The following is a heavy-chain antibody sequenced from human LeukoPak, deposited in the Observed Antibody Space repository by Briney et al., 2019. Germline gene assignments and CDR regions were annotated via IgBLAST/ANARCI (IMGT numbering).Heavy chain of an antibody. D-gene: IGHD1-26*01. V-gene: IGHV4-30-4*01. CDR1: GGSISSGDYY. CDR3: ARASYSGSYPSWFDP. Sequence: SETLSLTCTVSGGSISSGDYYWSWIRQPPGKGLEWIGYIYCSGSTYYNPSLKSRVTISVDTSKNQFSLKLSSVTAADTAVYYCARASYSGSYPSWFDPWGQGTPVTVSS. CDR2: IYCSGST. J-gene: IGHJ5*02.